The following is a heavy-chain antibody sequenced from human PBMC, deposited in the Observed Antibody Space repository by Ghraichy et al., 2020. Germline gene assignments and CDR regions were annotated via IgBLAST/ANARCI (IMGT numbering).Heavy chain of an antibody. J-gene: IGHJ4*02. V-gene: IGHV3-48*02. CDR3: ARGLGAINTWTSVDY. Sequence: GESLNISCAASGFSFSTYSMNWVRQAPGKGLEWVSYISSSGSTIYYEDSVKGRFTISRDNAKKSLYLQMNSLRDEDTAVYYCARGLGAINTWTSVDYWGQGTLVTVFS. CDR2: ISSSGSTI. CDR1: GFSFSTYS. D-gene: IGHD3-16*01.